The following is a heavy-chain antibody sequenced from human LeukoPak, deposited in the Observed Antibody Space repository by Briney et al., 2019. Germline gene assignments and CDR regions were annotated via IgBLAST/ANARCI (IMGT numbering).Heavy chain of an antibody. CDR3: AIYSSSWCLDY. V-gene: IGHV3-7*01. Sequence: PGGSLRLSCAASGFTFSSYWMSWVRQAPGKGLEWVANIKQDGSEKYYVDSVKGRFTISRDNAKNSLYLQMNSLRAEDTAVYYCAIYSSSWCLDYWGQGTLVTVSS. J-gene: IGHJ4*02. CDR1: GFTFSSYW. D-gene: IGHD6-13*01. CDR2: IKQDGSEK.